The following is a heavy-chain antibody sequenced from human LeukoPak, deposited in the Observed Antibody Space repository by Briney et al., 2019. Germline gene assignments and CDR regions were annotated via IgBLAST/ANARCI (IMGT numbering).Heavy chain of an antibody. J-gene: IGHJ4*02. CDR3: ARKSSPGGSSSWGYDY. V-gene: IGHV3-11*04. CDR2: IHSSGSAI. Sequence: PGGSLRLSCAASGFTFSDYYMTWLRQAPWKGLEGVSYIHSSGSAIYYADSVKGGFAISSDNAKKTLYMQMNSLRAEDTAVYYCARKSSPGGSSSWGYDYWGQGTLVTVSS. D-gene: IGHD6-13*01. CDR1: GFTFSDYY.